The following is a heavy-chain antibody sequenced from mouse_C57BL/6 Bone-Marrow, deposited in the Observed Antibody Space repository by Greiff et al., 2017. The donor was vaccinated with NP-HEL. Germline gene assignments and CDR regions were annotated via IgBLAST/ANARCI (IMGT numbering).Heavy chain of an antibody. CDR2: ISNLAYSI. J-gene: IGHJ4*01. V-gene: IGHV5-15*01. Sequence: EVKLVESGGGLVQPGGSLKLSCAASGFTFSDYGMAWVRQAPRKGPEWVAFISNLAYSIYYADTVTGRFTISRENAKNTLYLEMSSLRSEDTAMYYCARHAGPYAMDYWGQGTSVTVSS. CDR1: GFTFSDYG. CDR3: ARHAGPYAMDY.